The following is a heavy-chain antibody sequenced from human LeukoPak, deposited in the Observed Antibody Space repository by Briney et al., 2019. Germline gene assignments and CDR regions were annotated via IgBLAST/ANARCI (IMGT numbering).Heavy chain of an antibody. CDR2: INHXGST. CDR3: ARGGFIVVVPAARPYYYYGMDV. Sequence: SETLSLTCAVYGGSFSGYYWSWIRQPPXXXXEWIGEINHXGSTNYNPSLKSRVTISVDTSKNQFSLKLSSVTAADTAVYYCARGGFIVVVPAARPYYYYGMDVWGQGTTVTVSS. V-gene: IGHV4-34*01. J-gene: IGHJ6*02. D-gene: IGHD2-2*01. CDR1: GGSFSGYY.